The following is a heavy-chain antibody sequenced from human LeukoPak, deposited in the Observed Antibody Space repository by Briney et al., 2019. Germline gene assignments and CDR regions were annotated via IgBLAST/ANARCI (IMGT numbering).Heavy chain of an antibody. V-gene: IGHV3-23*01. Sequence: GGSLRLSCAASGFTLSTYAMSWVRQTPGKELEWVSAITSGGSTYYADSVKGRFTISRDNSKNTLYLQMNSLRAEDTAVYYCAKSDDSDGFYPDYWGQGALVTVSS. CDR1: GFTLSTYA. CDR3: AKSDDSDGFYPDY. CDR2: ITSGGST. J-gene: IGHJ4*02. D-gene: IGHD3-22*01.